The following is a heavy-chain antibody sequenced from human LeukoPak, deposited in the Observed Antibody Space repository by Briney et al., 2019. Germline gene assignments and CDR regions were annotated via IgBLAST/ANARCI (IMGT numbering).Heavy chain of an antibody. J-gene: IGHJ5*02. CDR2: INHSGGT. CDR3: ASLARGGNWFDP. Sequence: SETLSLTCAVYGGSFIGYDWTWIRQPPGKGLEWIGEINHSGGTNYNPSLKSRVTISVDPSKNQFSLKLSSVTAADTAVYYCASLARGGNWFDPWGQGTLVTVSS. CDR1: GGSFIGYD. D-gene: IGHD6-6*01. V-gene: IGHV4-34*01.